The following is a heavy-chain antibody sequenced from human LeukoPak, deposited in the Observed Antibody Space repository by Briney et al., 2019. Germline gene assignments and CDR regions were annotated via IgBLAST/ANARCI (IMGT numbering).Heavy chain of an antibody. CDR2: ISSSSLYI. D-gene: IGHD5-12*01. Sequence: PGGTLRLSCAASGFTFSSYGMSWVRQAPGKGLEWVSSISSSSLYIYYADSVKGRFTISRDNAKNSLYLQMNSLRAEDTAVYYCASQGSGYDSPIDSWGQGTLVTVSS. CDR3: ASQGSGYDSPIDS. J-gene: IGHJ4*02. V-gene: IGHV3-21*01. CDR1: GFTFSSYG.